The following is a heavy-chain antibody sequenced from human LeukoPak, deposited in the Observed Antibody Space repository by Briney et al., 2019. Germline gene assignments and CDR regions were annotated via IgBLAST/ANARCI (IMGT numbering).Heavy chain of an antibody. CDR2: IKSDGIIT. CDR1: GFTFSSYW. Sequence: GSLRLSCAASGFTFSSYWMHWVRQDPGKGLVWVSRIKSDGIITIYADSVMGRFTISRDNAKNTLYLQMNSLRAEDSAVYYCARGLLGSSPSLDYWGQGTLVTVSS. CDR3: ARGLLGSSPSLDY. J-gene: IGHJ4*02. V-gene: IGHV3-74*01. D-gene: IGHD6-6*01.